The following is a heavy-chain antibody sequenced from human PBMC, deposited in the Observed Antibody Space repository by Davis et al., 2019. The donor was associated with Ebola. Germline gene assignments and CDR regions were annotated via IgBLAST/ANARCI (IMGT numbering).Heavy chain of an antibody. D-gene: IGHD2-2*01. J-gene: IGHJ6*02. CDR1: GGSISSSNW. CDR2: IYHSGST. CDR3: ARQWVVPAAISGDYYYYGMDV. Sequence: SETLSLTCAVSGGSISSSNWWSWVRQPPGKGLEWIGEIYHSGSTNYNPSLKSRVTISVDKSKNQFSLKLSSVTAADTAVYYCARQWVVPAAISGDYYYYGMDVWGQGTTVTVSS. V-gene: IGHV4-4*02.